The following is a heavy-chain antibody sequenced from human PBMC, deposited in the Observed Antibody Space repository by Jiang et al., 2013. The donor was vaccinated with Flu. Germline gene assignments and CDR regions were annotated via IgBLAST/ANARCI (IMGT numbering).Heavy chain of an antibody. V-gene: IGHV1-69-2*01. J-gene: IGHJ5*02. CDR1: GYTFTDYY. CDR3: ATDRPPYYDFWSGYSETKLNWFDP. CDR2: VDPEDGET. D-gene: IGHD3-3*01. Sequence: SGAEVKKPGATVKISCKVSGYTFTDYYMHWVQQAPGKGLEWMGLVDPEDGETIYAEKFQGRVTITADTSTDTAYMELSSLRSEDTAVYYCATDRPPYYDFWSGYSETKLNWFDPWGQGTLVTVSS.